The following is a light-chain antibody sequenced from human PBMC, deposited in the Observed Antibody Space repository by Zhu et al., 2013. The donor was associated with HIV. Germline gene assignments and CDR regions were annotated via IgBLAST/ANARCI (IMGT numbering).Light chain of an antibody. CDR3: NSRDSSGSHLLV. J-gene: IGLJ2*01. Sequence: QSVLTQPPSVSGAPGQRVTISCTGSSSNIGAGYDVHWYQQLPGTAPKLLIYRNNNRPSGIPDRFSGSSSGNTASLTITGAQAEDEADYYCNSRDSSGSHLLVFGGGTKLTVL. CDR2: RNN. V-gene: IGLV1-40*01. CDR1: SSNIGAGYD.